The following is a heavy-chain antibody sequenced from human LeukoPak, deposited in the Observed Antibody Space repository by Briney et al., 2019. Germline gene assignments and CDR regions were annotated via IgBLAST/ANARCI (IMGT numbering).Heavy chain of an antibody. Sequence: GGSLRLSCAASGFTVSNNYMSWVRQAPGKGLEWVAVISYDGSNKYYADSVKGRFTISRDNSKNTLYLQMNSLRAEDTAVYYCARDGSQPIAAAGLALLFDYWGQGTLVTVSS. CDR2: ISYDGSNK. CDR1: GFTVSNNY. D-gene: IGHD6-13*01. V-gene: IGHV3-30-3*01. CDR3: ARDGSQPIAAAGLALLFDY. J-gene: IGHJ4*02.